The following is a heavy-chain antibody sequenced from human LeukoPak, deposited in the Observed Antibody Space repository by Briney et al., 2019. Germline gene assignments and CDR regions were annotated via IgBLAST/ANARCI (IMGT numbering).Heavy chain of an antibody. D-gene: IGHD5-18*01. V-gene: IGHV1-2*02. Sequence: ASVKVSCKASGYTFTSYDINWVRQTPGQGLERMGWINPNSGGTNYAQKFQGRVTMTRDTSISTAYMELSRLRSDDTAVYYCARVRTRQLWFVYWGQGTLVTVSS. CDR2: INPNSGGT. CDR1: GYTFTSYD. CDR3: ARVRTRQLWFVY. J-gene: IGHJ4*02.